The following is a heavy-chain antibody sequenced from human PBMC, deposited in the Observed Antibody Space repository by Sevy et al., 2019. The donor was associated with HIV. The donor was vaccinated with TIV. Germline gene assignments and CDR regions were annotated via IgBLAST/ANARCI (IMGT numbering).Heavy chain of an antibody. J-gene: IGHJ3*02. V-gene: IGHV1-2*02. CDR1: GYTFTGYY. D-gene: IGHD3-16*02. Sequence: SSVKVSCKASGYTFTGYYMHWVRQAPGQGLEWMGWINPNSGGTNYAQKFQGRVTMTRDTSVSTASMELSRLTSDDTAVYYCARYTIGDAFDIWGQGTMVTVSS. CDR3: ARYTIGDAFDI. CDR2: INPNSGGT.